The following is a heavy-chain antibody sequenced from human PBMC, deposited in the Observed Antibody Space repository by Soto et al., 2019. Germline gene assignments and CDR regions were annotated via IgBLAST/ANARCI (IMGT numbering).Heavy chain of an antibody. CDR1: GFTFSSYG. CDR2: IRYDGSNK. CDR3: ARDRTYYGSGSKGMDF. D-gene: IGHD3-10*01. V-gene: IGHV3-30*02. Sequence: PGGSLRLSCVAAGFTFSSYGMHWVRQAPGKGLAWLAIIRYDGSNKYYGDSVKGRFTISRDNSKNTLYLEMNSLRAEDTAVYYCARDRTYYGSGSKGMDFWGQGTTVTVSS. J-gene: IGHJ6*02.